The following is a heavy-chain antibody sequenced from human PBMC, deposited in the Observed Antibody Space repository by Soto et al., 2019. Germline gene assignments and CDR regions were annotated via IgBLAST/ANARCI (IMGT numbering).Heavy chain of an antibody. J-gene: IGHJ6*02. V-gene: IGHV6-1*01. D-gene: IGHD6-19*01. CDR3: ARDRESVAGTGYYYYGMDV. CDR2: TYYRSKWYN. Sequence: PSQTLSLTCAISGDSVSSNSAAWNWIRQSPSRGLEWLGRTYYRSKWYNDYAVSVKSRITINPDTSKNQFSLQLNSVTPEDTAVYYCARDRESVAGTGYYYYGMDVWGQGTTVTVSS. CDR1: GDSVSSNSAA.